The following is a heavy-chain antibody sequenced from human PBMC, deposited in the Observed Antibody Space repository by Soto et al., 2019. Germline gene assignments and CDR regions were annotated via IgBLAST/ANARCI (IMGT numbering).Heavy chain of an antibody. Sequence: EVQLVQSGAEVKKPGATVKISCKVSGYTFTDYYMHWVQQAPGKGLEWMGLVDPEDGETIYAEKFQGRVTITADTYTDTAYMELSRLRSEDTAVYYCATGNGDYHATTHANWFDPWGQGTLVTVSS. J-gene: IGHJ5*02. CDR1: GYTFTDYY. V-gene: IGHV1-69-2*01. CDR2: VDPEDGET. CDR3: ATGNGDYHATTHANWFDP. D-gene: IGHD4-17*01.